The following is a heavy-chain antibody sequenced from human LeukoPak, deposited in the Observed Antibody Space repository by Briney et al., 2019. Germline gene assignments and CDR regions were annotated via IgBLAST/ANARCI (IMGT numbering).Heavy chain of an antibody. CDR1: EYTVTTSR. V-gene: IGHV1-18*01. Sequence: APVSASDTPSEYTVTTSRTSTVPRAPGHRLEWSGWISAYNGNTNYAQKLQGRVTMTTDTSTSTAYMELRSLRSDDTAVYYCARHSGYSSGWYPYWGQGTLVTVSS. CDR2: ISAYNGNT. D-gene: IGHD6-19*01. CDR3: ARHSGYSSGWYPY. J-gene: IGHJ4*02.